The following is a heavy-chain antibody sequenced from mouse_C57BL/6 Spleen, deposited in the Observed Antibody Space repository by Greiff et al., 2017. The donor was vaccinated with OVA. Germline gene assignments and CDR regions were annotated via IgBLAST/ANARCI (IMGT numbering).Heavy chain of an antibody. J-gene: IGHJ2*01. V-gene: IGHV5-6*01. D-gene: IGHD4-1*01. CDR1: GFTFSSYG. CDR2: ISSGGSYT. CDR3: ARHWEGGYYFDY. Sequence: EVQRVESGGDLVKPGGSLKLSCAASGFTFSSYGMSWVRQTPDKRLEWVATISSGGSYTYYPDSVKGRFTISRDNAKNTLYLQMSSLKSEDTAMYYCARHWEGGYYFDYWGQGTTLTVSS.